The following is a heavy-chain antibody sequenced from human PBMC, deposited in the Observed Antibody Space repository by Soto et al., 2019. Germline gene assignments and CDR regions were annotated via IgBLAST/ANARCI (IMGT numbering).Heavy chain of an antibody. CDR1: GRSISSINW. CDR2: IYHSGST. CDR3: ARRWGEGRVDY. D-gene: IGHD3-10*01. V-gene: IGHV4-4*02. J-gene: IGHJ4*02. Sequence: SETLSLTCAVSGRSISSINWWSWFRQPPGKGLEWIGEIYHSGSTNYNPSLKSRVTISVDKSRNQFSLKLSSVTAADTAVYYCARRWGEGRVDYWGQGTLVTVS.